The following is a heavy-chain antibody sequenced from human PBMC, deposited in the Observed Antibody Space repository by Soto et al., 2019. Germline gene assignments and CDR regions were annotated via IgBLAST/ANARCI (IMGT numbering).Heavy chain of an antibody. CDR1: GVSISSSSYY. D-gene: IGHD6-13*01. CDR2: IYYSGST. J-gene: IGHJ5*02. Sequence: PSETLSLTCTVSGVSISSSSYYWGWIRQPPGKGLEWIGSIYYSGSTYYNPSLKSRVTISVDTSKNQFSLKLSSVTAADTAVYYCARHGFAAAGSENKYNWFDPWGQGTLVTVSS. CDR3: ARHGFAAAGSENKYNWFDP. V-gene: IGHV4-39*01.